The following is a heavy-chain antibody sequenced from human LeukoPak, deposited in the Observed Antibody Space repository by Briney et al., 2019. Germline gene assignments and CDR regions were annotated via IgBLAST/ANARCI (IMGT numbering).Heavy chain of an antibody. D-gene: IGHD3-22*01. CDR1: GGSFSGYY. CDR2: IYYSGST. CDR3: ARLEDSSGYYALFGAFDI. J-gene: IGHJ3*02. Sequence: SETLSLTCDVHGGSFSGYYWSWIRQPPGKGLEWIGYIYYSGSTNYKSSLKSRVTISVDTSKNQFSLKLSSVTAADTAMYYCARLEDSSGYYALFGAFDIWGQGTMVTVSS. V-gene: IGHV4-59*01.